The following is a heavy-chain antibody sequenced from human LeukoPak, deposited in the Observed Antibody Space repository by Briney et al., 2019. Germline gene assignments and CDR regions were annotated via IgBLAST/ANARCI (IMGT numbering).Heavy chain of an antibody. J-gene: IGHJ4*02. V-gene: IGHV3-66*01. D-gene: IGHD3-16*02. CDR1: GNRVSCQY. Sequence: GSLKLSWAASGNRVSCQYLDWVRQAPGKGLPMVSVIYVDGSTYYADPVKGRITISRDNSRNTLYLQMNSLRAEDTAVYYCARDLATRQRTGLYDSWGQGALVTVSS. CDR3: ARDLATRQRTGLYDS. CDR2: IYVDGST.